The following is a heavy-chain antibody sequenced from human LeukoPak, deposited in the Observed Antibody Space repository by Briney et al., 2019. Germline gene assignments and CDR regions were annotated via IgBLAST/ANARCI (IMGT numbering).Heavy chain of an antibody. Sequence: ASVKVSCKASGYTFPSYGISWVRPAPGQGVAWMGWINAYNGNTNYAQKLQGRVTMTTDTSTSTAYMELRSLRSDDTAVYYCAREYSSGWYPPDYWGQGTLVTVSS. CDR2: INAYNGNT. J-gene: IGHJ4*02. CDR1: GYTFPSYG. V-gene: IGHV1-18*01. CDR3: AREYSSGWYPPDY. D-gene: IGHD6-19*01.